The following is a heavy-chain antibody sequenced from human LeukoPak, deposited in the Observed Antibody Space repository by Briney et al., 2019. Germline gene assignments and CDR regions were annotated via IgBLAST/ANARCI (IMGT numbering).Heavy chain of an antibody. CDR1: GYSFTSYW. V-gene: IGHV5-51*01. J-gene: IGHJ6*04. Sequence: GESLKISCKGSGYSFTSYWITWVRQMPGKGLEWMGIIYPGDSDTRYSPSFQGQVTISADKSISTAYLQWSSLKASDTAMYFCARRCSGGSCYSTYGMDVWGKGTTVTVSS. CDR3: ARRCSGGSCYSTYGMDV. CDR2: IYPGDSDT. D-gene: IGHD2-15*01.